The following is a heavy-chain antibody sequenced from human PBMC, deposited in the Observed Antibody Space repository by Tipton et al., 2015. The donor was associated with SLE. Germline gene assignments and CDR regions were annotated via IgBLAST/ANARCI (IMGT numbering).Heavy chain of an antibody. Sequence: QLVQSGPEVKKPGASVKVSCKTSGFSFIGYYMHWVRQAPGQGLEWMGRINPKTGDTAYAQKFQGRVTMTSATSIDTVYMELSRLKSDDTAVYYCAREHRFPYYFDYWGQGTLVTVSS. CDR3: AREHRFPYYFDY. CDR2: INPKTGDT. CDR1: GFSFIGYY. V-gene: IGHV1-2*06. J-gene: IGHJ4*02. D-gene: IGHD2/OR15-2a*01.